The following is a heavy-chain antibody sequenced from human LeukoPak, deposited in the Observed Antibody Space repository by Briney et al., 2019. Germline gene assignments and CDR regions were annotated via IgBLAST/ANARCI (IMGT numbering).Heavy chain of an antibody. CDR2: ISSSSIYI. J-gene: IGHJ4*02. V-gene: IGHV3-21*06. CDR3: ARSTLRVATTAVNDY. CDR1: GFTFSSYS. D-gene: IGHD5-12*01. Sequence: GGSLRLSCAASGFTFSSYSMNWVRQAPGKGLEWVSFISSSSIYINYAGSVKGRFTTSRDNAKNSLYLQMNSLRAEDTAVYYCARSTLRVATTAVNDYWGQGTLVTVSS.